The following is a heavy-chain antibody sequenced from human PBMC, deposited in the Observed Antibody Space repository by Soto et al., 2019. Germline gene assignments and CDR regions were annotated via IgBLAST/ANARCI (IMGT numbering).Heavy chain of an antibody. Sequence: EVQLVESGGGLVKPGGSLRLSCAASGFTFNNAWMTWVRQAPGKGLEWVGRIKSKADGETTDYAAPVKGRFTISRDDSKNTQYLQIISLKTADTAVYYYSTDGPYRRSSIWFDPWGQGTLVTVSS. V-gene: IGHV3-15*01. CDR1: GFTFNNAW. J-gene: IGHJ5*02. CDR3: STDGPYRRSSIWFDP. CDR2: IKSKADGETT. D-gene: IGHD6-6*01.